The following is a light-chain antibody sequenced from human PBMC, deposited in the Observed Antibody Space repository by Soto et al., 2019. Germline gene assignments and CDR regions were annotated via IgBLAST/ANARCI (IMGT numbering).Light chain of an antibody. CDR2: DAS. CDR3: QQYDNLPFT. V-gene: IGKV1-33*01. J-gene: IGKJ3*01. Sequence: DIQMTQSPSSLSAPVGDRVTITCQASQAISNYLNWYQQKPGKAPKLLIYDASNLETGVPSRFSGSGSGTDFTFTISSLQPEDIATYYCQQYDNLPFTFGPGTKVDIK. CDR1: QAISNY.